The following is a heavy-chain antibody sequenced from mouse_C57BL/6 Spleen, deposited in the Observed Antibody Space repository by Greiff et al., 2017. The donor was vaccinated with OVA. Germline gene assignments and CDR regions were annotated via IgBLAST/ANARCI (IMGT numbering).Heavy chain of an antibody. V-gene: IGHV1-64*01. D-gene: IGHD3-2*02. CDR2: IHPNSGST. Sequence: QVHVKQPGAELGKPGASVKLSCKASGYTFTSYWMHWVKQRPGQGLEWIGMIHPNSGSTNYNEKFTSKATLTVDKSSSTAYMQLSSLTSEDSAVYYCARFPQTAQATCDSHFDYWGQGTTLTVSS. CDR3: ARFPQTAQATCDSHFDY. CDR1: GYTFTSYW. J-gene: IGHJ2*01.